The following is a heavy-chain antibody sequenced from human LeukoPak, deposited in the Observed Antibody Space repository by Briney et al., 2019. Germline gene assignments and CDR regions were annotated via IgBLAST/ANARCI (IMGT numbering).Heavy chain of an antibody. V-gene: IGHV1-18*04. Sequence: ASVKVSCKASGYTFTSYGISGVRQAPGQGLEWMGWISAYNGNTNYAQKLQGRVTMTTDTSTSTAYMELRSLRSDDTAVYYCARDGRRYGSGSCDYWGQGTLVTVSS. CDR3: ARDGRRYGSGSCDY. CDR2: ISAYNGNT. D-gene: IGHD3-10*01. CDR1: GYTFTSYG. J-gene: IGHJ4*02.